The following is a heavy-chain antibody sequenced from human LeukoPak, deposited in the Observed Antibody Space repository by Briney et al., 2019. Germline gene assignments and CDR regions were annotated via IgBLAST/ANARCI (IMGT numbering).Heavy chain of an antibody. CDR1: XXSXSSSGYY. CDR2: VYYSGTT. V-gene: IGHV4-39*07. CDR3: AREYSSSRYDY. Sequence: SXXSXSSSGYYWGWIRQPPGKGLEWIGSVYYSGTTYYNPSLKSRVTISVDTSKNQFSLRLSSVTAADTAVYYCAREYSSSRYDYWGQGTLVSVSS. D-gene: IGHD2-2*01. J-gene: IGHJ4*02.